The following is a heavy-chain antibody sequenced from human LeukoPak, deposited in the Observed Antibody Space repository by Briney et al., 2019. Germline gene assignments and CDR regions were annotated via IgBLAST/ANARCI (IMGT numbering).Heavy chain of an antibody. CDR3: ARDMYSSSCYY. CDR2: INPSGGST. J-gene: IGHJ4*02. CDR1: GYTFSSYY. D-gene: IGHD6-13*01. V-gene: IGHV1-46*01. Sequence: ASVKVSCKASGYTFSSYYMHWVRQAPGQGLGWMGIINPSGGSTSYAQKFRGRVTMTRDTSTSTVYMELSSLRSEDTAVYYCARDMYSSSCYYWGQGTLVTVSS.